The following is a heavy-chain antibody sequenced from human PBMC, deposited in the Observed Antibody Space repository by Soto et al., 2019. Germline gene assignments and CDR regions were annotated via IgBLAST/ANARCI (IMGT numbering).Heavy chain of an antibody. CDR2: INHSGST. Sequence: SETLSLTCAVYGGSFSGYYWSWIRQPPGKGLEWIGEINHSGSTNYNPSLKSRVTISVDTSKNQFSLKLSSVTAADTAVYYCARTPRGGVVVAATPHNYYGMDVWGQGTTVTVSS. CDR1: GGSFSGYY. J-gene: IGHJ6*02. V-gene: IGHV4-34*01. CDR3: ARTPRGGVVVAATPHNYYGMDV. D-gene: IGHD2-15*01.